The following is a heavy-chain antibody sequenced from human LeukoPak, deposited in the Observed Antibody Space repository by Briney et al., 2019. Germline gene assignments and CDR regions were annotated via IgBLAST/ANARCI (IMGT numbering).Heavy chain of an antibody. D-gene: IGHD1-26*01. V-gene: IGHV4-39*07. CDR1: GGSISSSSYY. CDR3: ARGSGSYYWY. CDR2: IYYSGST. Sequence: SETLSLTCTVSGGSISSSSYYWGWIRQPPGKGLEWIGSIYYSGSTYYNPSLKSRVTISVDTSKNQFSLKLSSVTAADTAVYYCARGSGSYYWYWGQGTLVTVSS. J-gene: IGHJ4*02.